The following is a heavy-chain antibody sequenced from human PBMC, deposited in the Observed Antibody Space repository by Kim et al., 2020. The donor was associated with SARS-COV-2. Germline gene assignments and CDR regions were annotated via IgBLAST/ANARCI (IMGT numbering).Heavy chain of an antibody. Sequence: SETLSLTCTVSGGSVSSGSYYWSWIRQPPGKGLEWIGYIYYSGSTNYNPSLKSRVTISVDTSKNQFSLKLSSVTAADTAVYYCARDYPRRIFGVVNSGANYYYYMDVWGKGTTVTVSS. D-gene: IGHD3-3*01. CDR3: ARDYPRRIFGVVNSGANYYYYMDV. CDR1: GGSVSSGSYY. J-gene: IGHJ6*03. V-gene: IGHV4-61*01. CDR2: IYYSGST.